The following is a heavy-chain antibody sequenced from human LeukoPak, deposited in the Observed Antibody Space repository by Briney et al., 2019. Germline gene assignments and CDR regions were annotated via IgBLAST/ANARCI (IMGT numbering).Heavy chain of an antibody. D-gene: IGHD3-22*01. CDR2: ISSSGAST. Sequence: GALRLSCAASGFSFTSYSMNWVRQAPGKGLEWVSTISSSGASTYYADSVKGRFTIPRDNSKNTLFLQMNSLRAEDTAVYHCAKGGGNYYDSSGYYNYFDYWGQGTLVTVSS. CDR3: AKGGGNYYDSSGYYNYFDY. J-gene: IGHJ4*02. CDR1: GFSFTSYS. V-gene: IGHV3-23*01.